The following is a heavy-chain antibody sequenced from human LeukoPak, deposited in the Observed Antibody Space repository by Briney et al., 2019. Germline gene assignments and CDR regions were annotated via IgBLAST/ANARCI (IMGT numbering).Heavy chain of an antibody. J-gene: IGHJ4*02. Sequence: GGSLRLSCAASGFTFSYYYMSWMRQAPGKGLEWLSYISSSGDAVFYTDSVKGRFTMSRDNPKNSLYLQMNSLRAEDTAVYYCARDPASSGYSPPFDYWGQGTLVTVSS. CDR3: ARDPASSGYSPPFDY. CDR1: GFTFSYYY. V-gene: IGHV3-11*01. CDR2: ISSSGDAV. D-gene: IGHD3-22*01.